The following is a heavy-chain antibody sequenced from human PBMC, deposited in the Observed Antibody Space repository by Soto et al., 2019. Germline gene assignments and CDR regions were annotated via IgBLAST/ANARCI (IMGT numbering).Heavy chain of an antibody. D-gene: IGHD3-9*01. CDR3: ARTGNYDILTGQLIYSYYMDV. CDR1: GYTFTSYG. J-gene: IGHJ6*03. CDR2: ISAYNGNT. V-gene: IGHV1-18*01. Sequence: ASVKVSCKASGYTFTSYGISWVRQAPGQGLEWMGWISAYNGNTNYAQKLQGRVTMTTDTSTSTAYMELRSLRSDDTAVYYFARTGNYDILTGQLIYSYYMDVWGKGTTVTVSS.